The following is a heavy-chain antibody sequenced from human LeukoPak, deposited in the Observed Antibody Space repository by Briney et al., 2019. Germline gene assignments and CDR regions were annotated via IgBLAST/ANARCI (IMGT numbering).Heavy chain of an antibody. CDR1: GGSISSYY. Sequence: SETLSPTCTVSGGSISSYYWSWIRQPPGKGLEWIGYIYYSGSTNYNPSLKSRVTISVDMSKNQFSLKLSSVTAADTAVYYCARGTMMVGPWGQGTLVIVSS. J-gene: IGHJ5*02. CDR2: IYYSGST. D-gene: IGHD3-22*01. CDR3: ARGTMMVGP. V-gene: IGHV4-59*01.